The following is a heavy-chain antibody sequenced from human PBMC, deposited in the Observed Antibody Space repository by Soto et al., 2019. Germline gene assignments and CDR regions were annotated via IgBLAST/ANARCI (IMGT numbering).Heavy chain of an antibody. CDR1: GFTFSSYD. V-gene: IGHV3-13*01. D-gene: IGHD3-3*01. CDR2: IGTAGDT. Sequence: WGSLRLSCAASGFTFSSYDMHWVLQATGKGLEWVSAIGTAGDTYYPGSVKGRFTISRENAKNSLYLQMNSLRAGDTAVYYCARVSREWLWDYYYYYMDVWGKGTTVTVSS. J-gene: IGHJ6*03. CDR3: ARVSREWLWDYYYYYMDV.